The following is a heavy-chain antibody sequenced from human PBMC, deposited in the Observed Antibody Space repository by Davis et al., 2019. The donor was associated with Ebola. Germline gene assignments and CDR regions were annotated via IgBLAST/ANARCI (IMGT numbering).Heavy chain of an antibody. CDR1: GFTFSSYA. V-gene: IGHV3-21*01. D-gene: IGHD3-9*01. Sequence: GGSLRLSCAASGFTFSSYAMSWVRQAPGKGLEWVSAISSSSSYTNYADSVKGRFTISRDNAKNSLYLQMNSLRAEDTAVYYCARDYGMGTRYYGMDVWGQGTTVTVSS. J-gene: IGHJ6*02. CDR2: ISSSSSYT. CDR3: ARDYGMGTRYYGMDV.